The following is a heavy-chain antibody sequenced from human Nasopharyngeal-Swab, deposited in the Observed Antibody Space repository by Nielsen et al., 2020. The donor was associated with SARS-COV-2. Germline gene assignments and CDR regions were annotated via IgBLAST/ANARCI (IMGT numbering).Heavy chain of an antibody. Sequence: SLKISCAASEFIFRGSAMHWVRQASGKGLGWVGRSGDKDNHYAHTYGAAVKGRFTISRDDSKNTAFVPMDSLNTDDMALYYCTTDYYFDHWGQGTLVTVSS. CDR2: SGDKDNHYAH. J-gene: IGHJ4*02. CDR3: TTDYYFDH. CDR1: EFIFRGSA. V-gene: IGHV3-73*01.